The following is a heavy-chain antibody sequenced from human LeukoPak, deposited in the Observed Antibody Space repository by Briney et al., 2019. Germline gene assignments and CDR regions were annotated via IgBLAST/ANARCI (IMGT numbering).Heavy chain of an antibody. CDR2: MNPNSGNT. Sequence: GASVKVSCKASGYTFTSYDINWVRQATGQGLEWMGWMNPNSGNTGYAQKLQGRVTMTTDTSTSTAYMELRSLRSDDTAVYYCARGYYYDSSGLHPYPNYYYYYYMDVWGKGTTVTISS. CDR1: GYTFTSYD. V-gene: IGHV1-8*01. D-gene: IGHD3-22*01. J-gene: IGHJ6*03. CDR3: ARGYYYDSSGLHPYPNYYYYYYMDV.